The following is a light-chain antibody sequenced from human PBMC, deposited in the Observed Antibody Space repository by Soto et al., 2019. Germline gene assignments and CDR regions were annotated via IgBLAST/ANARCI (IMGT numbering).Light chain of an antibody. CDR2: DAS. CDR1: QDITDS. Sequence: DIQMTQSPSSLSASMGDRVTITCRASQDITDSLNWYQQKPGEDPKLLIYDASNLETGVPSRFSGSGSGTDFTLIISSLQPEDIATYYCQQYLSLPLTFGQGARLEI. CDR3: QQYLSLPLT. J-gene: IGKJ5*01. V-gene: IGKV1-33*01.